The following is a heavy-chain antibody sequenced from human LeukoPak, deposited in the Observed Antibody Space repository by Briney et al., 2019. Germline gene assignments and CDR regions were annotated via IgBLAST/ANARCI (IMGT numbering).Heavy chain of an antibody. CDR3: ARNNDGFDY. J-gene: IGHJ4*02. Sequence: KPSETLSLTCTVSGGSISSSSYYWGWIRQPPGKGLEWLGNIYYGGSTYHNPSLKSRVTISVDTSKNQFSLKLNSVTAADTAVYYCARNNDGFDYWGQGTLVIVSS. D-gene: IGHD2-8*01. CDR2: IYYGGST. V-gene: IGHV4-39*01. CDR1: GGSISSSSYY.